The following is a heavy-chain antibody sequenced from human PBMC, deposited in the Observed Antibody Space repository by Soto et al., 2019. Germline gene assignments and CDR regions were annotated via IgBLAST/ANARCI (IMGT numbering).Heavy chain of an antibody. CDR1: GFTFSSYS. CDR3: ARDGYYDSSGSPLGGMDV. D-gene: IGHD3-22*01. Sequence: GGSLRLSCAASGFTFSSYSMNWVRQAPGKGLEWVSYISSSSSTIYYADSVKGRFTISRDNSKNTLYLQMNSLRAEDTAVYYCARDGYYDSSGSPLGGMDVWGQGTTVTVSS. J-gene: IGHJ6*02. CDR2: ISSSSSTI. V-gene: IGHV3-48*01.